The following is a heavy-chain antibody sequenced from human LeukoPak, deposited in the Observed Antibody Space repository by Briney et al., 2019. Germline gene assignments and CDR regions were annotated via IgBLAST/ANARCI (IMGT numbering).Heavy chain of an antibody. CDR2: IIPIFGTA. CDR3: ARNKAIFGVVSQAKNAFDI. CDR1: GGTFSSYA. D-gene: IGHD3-3*01. V-gene: IGHV1-69*13. Sequence: ASVKVSCKASGGTFSSYAISWVRQAPGQGLEWMGGIIPIFGTANYAQKFQGRVTITADESTGTAYMELSSLRSEDTAVYYCARNKAIFGVVSQAKNAFDIWGQGTMVTVSS. J-gene: IGHJ3*02.